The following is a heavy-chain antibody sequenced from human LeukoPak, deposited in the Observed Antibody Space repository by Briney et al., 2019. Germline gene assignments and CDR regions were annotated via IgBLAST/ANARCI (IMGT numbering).Heavy chain of an antibody. J-gene: IGHJ4*02. Sequence: SDTLSLTCTVSGGSISSSSYYWGWIRQPPGTGLGWIGSIYYSGSTYYNPSLKSRVTISVDTSKNQFSLKLSSVTAADTAVYYSYGGNSPYYFDYWGQGTLVTVSS. CDR3: YGGNSPYYFDY. V-gene: IGHV4-39*01. CDR1: GGSISSSSYY. D-gene: IGHD4-23*01. CDR2: IYYSGST.